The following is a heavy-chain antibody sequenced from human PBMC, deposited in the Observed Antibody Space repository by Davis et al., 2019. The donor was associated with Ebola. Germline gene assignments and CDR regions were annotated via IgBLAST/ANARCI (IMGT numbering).Heavy chain of an antibody. CDR1: GFTFSNYW. Sequence: PGGSLRLSCAASGFTFSNYWMGWVRQAPGKGLEWVANVRRDGSERYYVDSVKGRFTISRDNSKNSLYLQMDSLRADDTAVYYCASRTYGSGSFWGQGTLVTVSS. J-gene: IGHJ4*02. V-gene: IGHV3-7*03. D-gene: IGHD3-10*01. CDR3: ASRTYGSGSF. CDR2: VRRDGSER.